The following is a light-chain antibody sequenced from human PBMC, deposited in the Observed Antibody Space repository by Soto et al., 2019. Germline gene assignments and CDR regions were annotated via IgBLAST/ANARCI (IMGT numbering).Light chain of an antibody. CDR3: MQALQTPFT. CDR1: QSLLHSNGYNY. V-gene: IGKV2-28*01. CDR2: LGS. Sequence: DIVMTQSPLSLPVTPGEPASISCRSSQSLLHSNGYNYLDWYLQKPGQSPQLLIYLGSNRASGVPDRFSGRGSGTDFTLNISRVEAEDVGVYYCMQALQTPFTFGPGTKVDIK. J-gene: IGKJ3*01.